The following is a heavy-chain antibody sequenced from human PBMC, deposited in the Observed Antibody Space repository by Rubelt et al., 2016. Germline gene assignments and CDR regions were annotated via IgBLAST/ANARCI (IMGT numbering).Heavy chain of an antibody. CDR3: ARDRTGPYRVADVDAFDI. CDR1: GFTFSSYS. Sequence: AASGFTFSSYSMNWVRQAPGKGLEWVSAISGSGGSTYYADSVKGRFTISRDNSKNTLYLQMNSLRAEDTAVYYCARDRTGPYRVADVDAFDIWGQGTMVTVSS. J-gene: IGHJ3*02. V-gene: IGHV3-23*01. CDR2: ISGSGGST. D-gene: IGHD2-8*02.